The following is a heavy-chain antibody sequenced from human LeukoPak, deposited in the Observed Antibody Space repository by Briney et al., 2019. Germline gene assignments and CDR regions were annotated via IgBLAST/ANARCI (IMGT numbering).Heavy chain of an antibody. Sequence: PSETLSLTCAVSGGSISSSNWWSWVRQPPGKGLEGIGEIYHSGSTNYNPSLKSRVTISVDKSKNQFSLKLSSVTAADTAVYYCARATEEWLSAFDIWGQGTMVTVSS. CDR1: GGSISSSNW. V-gene: IGHV4-4*02. J-gene: IGHJ3*02. D-gene: IGHD5-12*01. CDR2: IYHSGST. CDR3: ARATEEWLSAFDI.